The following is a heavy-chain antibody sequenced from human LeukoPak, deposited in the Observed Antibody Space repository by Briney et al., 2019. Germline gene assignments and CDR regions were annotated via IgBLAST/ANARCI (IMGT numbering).Heavy chain of an antibody. D-gene: IGHD6-6*01. CDR2: VYYIGTT. CDR3: AKNTSSSPWFDP. V-gene: IGHV4-61*08. CDR1: GGSVSSPDSY. J-gene: IGHJ5*02. Sequence: PSQTLSLTCIVSGGSVSSPDSYWSWIRQPTGKGLEWIGNVYYIGTTSYNSSLKSRVTISVDTSKNQFSLEVTSVTAADTAVYYCAKNTSSSPWFDPWGQGTLVTVSS.